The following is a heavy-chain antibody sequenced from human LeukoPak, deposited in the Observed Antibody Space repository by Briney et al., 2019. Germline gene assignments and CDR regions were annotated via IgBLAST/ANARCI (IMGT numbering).Heavy chain of an antibody. V-gene: IGHV4-39*01. CDR3: ARLFHCTNGVCPYYFDY. D-gene: IGHD2-8*01. J-gene: IGHJ4*02. Sequence: SETLSFTCTVSGGSISSGPYYWGWIRQPPGKGLEWIGSIHYSGSTYYNPSLKSRVTISVDTSKNQVSLKLTSVTAADTAVYYCARLFHCTNGVCPYYFDYWGQGTLVTVSS. CDR1: GGSISSGPYY. CDR2: IHYSGST.